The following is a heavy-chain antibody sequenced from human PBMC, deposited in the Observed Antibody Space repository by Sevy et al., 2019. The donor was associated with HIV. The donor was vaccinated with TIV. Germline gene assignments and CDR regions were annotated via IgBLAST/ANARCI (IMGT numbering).Heavy chain of an antibody. CDR1: GYSFTSYW. D-gene: IGHD3-22*01. Sequence: GESLKISCKGSGYSFTSYWIGWVRQMPGKGLEWMGIIYPGDSDTRYSPSFQGQVTISADKSISTAYLQWSSLKASDTAMDYCSRLYYYDSSGYYYSDYYYGMDVWGQGTTVTVSS. CDR3: SRLYYYDSSGYYYSDYYYGMDV. CDR2: IYPGDSDT. J-gene: IGHJ6*02. V-gene: IGHV5-51*01.